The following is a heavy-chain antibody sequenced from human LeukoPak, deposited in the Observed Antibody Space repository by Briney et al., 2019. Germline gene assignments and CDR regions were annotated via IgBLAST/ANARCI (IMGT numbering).Heavy chain of an antibody. D-gene: IGHD2-2*01. J-gene: IGHJ4*02. CDR2: ISGSGGST. CDR1: EFTLSRYL. V-gene: IGHV3-23*01. CDR3: AKDILLGYCSSTSCYSFDY. Sequence: PGGSLRLSCAASEFTLSRYLMSWVRQAPGKGLEWVSAISGSGGSTYYADSVKGRFTISRDNSKNTLYLQMNSLRAEDTGVYYCAKDILLGYCSSTSCYSFDYWGQGTLVTVSS.